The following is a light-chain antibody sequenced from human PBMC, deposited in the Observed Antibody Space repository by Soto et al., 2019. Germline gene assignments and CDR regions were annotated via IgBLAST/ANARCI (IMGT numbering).Light chain of an antibody. CDR3: QQYGSSQA. J-gene: IGKJ4*01. CDR1: QSVSSGY. Sequence: EIVLTQSPGTLSLSPGERATLSCRASQSVSSGYLAWYQHKPGQAPRLLIYDASSRATGIPDRFSGSGSGTDFTLTISSLEPEDCAVYYCQQYGSSQAFGGGTKVEIK. V-gene: IGKV3-20*01. CDR2: DAS.